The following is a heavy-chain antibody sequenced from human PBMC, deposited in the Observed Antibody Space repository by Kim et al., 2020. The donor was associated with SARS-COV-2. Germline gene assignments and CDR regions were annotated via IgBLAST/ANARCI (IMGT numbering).Heavy chain of an antibody. V-gene: IGHV1-8*01. Sequence: ASVKVSCKASGYTFTSYDINWVRQATGQGLEWMGWMNPNSGNTGYAQKFQGRFTMTRNTSISTAYMELSSLRSEDTAVYYCARGRSGSYRGVYYYYGMDVWGQGTTVSVSS. CDR3: ARGRSGSYRGVYYYYGMDV. D-gene: IGHD1-26*01. CDR2: MNPNSGNT. J-gene: IGHJ6*02. CDR1: GYTFTSYD.